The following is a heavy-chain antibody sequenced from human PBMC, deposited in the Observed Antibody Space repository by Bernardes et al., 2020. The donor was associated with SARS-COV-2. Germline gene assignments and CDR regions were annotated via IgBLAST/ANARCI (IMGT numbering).Heavy chain of an antibody. D-gene: IGHD3-3*01. J-gene: IGHJ4*02. CDR2: ISADGGRT. CDR1: EVTFSTYD. V-gene: IGHV3-23*01. Sequence: GGSLRLSCAGSEVTFSTYDMSWVRQAPGKGLAWVSSISADGGRTYYADSVKGRFTISRDNSKKMLYLEMTSLRADDTAVYYCAIDGGRFNYWGQGTLVTVSP. CDR3: AIDGGRFNY.